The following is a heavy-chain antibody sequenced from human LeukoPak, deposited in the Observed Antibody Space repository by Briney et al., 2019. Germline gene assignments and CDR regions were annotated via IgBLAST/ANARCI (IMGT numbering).Heavy chain of an antibody. V-gene: IGHV4-59*01. D-gene: IGHD1-26*01. CDR1: GGSISSYY. CDR3: ARVGVLGGGSFYFDY. J-gene: IGHJ4*02. Sequence: SETLSLTCTVSGGSISSYYWSWIRQPPGKGLEWIGYIYYSGSTNYNPSLKSRVTISVDTSKNQFSLKLSSVTAADTAVYYCARVGVLGGGSFYFDYWGQGTLVTVSS. CDR2: IYYSGST.